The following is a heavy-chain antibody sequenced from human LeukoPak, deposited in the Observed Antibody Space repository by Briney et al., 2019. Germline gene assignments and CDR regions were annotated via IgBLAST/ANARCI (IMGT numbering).Heavy chain of an antibody. CDR1: GASISSYY. V-gene: IGHV4-4*07. CDR2: IDNSGIT. Sequence: SETLSLTCTVSGASISSYYWSWIRLPAGKGLEWIGRIDNSGITTYNPSLKSRVTMSVDTSKNQFSLNLRSVTAADTAVYYCARASSGYYWDFDYWGQGALVTVSS. D-gene: IGHD3-22*01. CDR3: ARASSGYYWDFDY. J-gene: IGHJ4*02.